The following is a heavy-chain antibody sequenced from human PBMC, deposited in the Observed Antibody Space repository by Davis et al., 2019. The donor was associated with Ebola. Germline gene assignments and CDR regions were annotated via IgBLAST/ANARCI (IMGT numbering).Heavy chain of an antibody. CDR2: ISSSSSYI. D-gene: IGHD3-10*01. V-gene: IGHV3-21*01. CDR1: GFTFSSYS. Sequence: GESLKISCAASGFTFSSYSMNWVRQAPGKGLEWVSSISSSSSYIYYADSVKGRFTISRDNAKNSLYLQMNSLRAEDTAVYYCASMVRGVIEAFDIWGQGTMVTVSS. CDR3: ASMVRGVIEAFDI. J-gene: IGHJ3*02.